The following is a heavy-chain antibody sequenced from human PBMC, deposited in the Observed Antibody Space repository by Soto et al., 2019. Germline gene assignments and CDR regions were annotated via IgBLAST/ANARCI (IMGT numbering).Heavy chain of an antibody. CDR2: ISGSGGST. V-gene: IGHV3-23*01. CDR1: GFTFSSYA. CDR3: AKDLTQPSCAYYYDSRGYRDY. Sequence: GGSLILSCAASGFTFSSYAMSWVRQAPGKGLEWVSAISGSGGSTYYADSVKGRFTISRDNSKNTLYLQMNSLRAEDTAVYYCAKDLTQPSCAYYYDSRGYRDYWGQGTLVTVSS. D-gene: IGHD3-22*01. J-gene: IGHJ4*02.